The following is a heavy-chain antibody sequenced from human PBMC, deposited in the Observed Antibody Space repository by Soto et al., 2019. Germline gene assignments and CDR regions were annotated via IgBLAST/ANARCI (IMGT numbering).Heavy chain of an antibody. D-gene: IGHD1-26*01. Sequence: QVQLHESGPGQVKPSETLSLKCTISGGSISVYYWSWIRQPPGQALEWIGYIYDSGSPYYNPSLRSRVIISADPSKNQISLELTSATAADTAVYYCARGVGSSPPRYWGRGTLVTVSS. CDR1: GGSISVYY. J-gene: IGHJ4*02. V-gene: IGHV4-59*01. CDR2: IYDSGSP. CDR3: ARGVGSSPPRY.